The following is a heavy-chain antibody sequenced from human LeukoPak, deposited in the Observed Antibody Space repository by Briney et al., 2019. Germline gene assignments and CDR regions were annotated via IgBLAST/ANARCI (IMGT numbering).Heavy chain of an antibody. V-gene: IGHV1-69*05. CDR3: ASQAVAGTGHWFDP. CDR2: IIPIFGTA. CDR1: GGTFSSYA. D-gene: IGHD6-19*01. Sequence: GASVKVSCKASGGTFSSYAISWVRQAPGQGLEWMGGIIPIFGTANYAQKFQGRVTITTDESTSTAYMELSSLRSEDTAVYYCASQAVAGTGHWFDPWGQGTLVTVSS. J-gene: IGHJ5*02.